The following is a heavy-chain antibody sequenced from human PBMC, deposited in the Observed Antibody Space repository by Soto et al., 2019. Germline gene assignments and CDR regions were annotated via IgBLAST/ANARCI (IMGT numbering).Heavy chain of an antibody. CDR1: GLTFSSYA. Sequence: GGSLRLSCAASGLTFSSYAMSWVRQAPDKGQEWVSAISGSGGSTYYADSVKGRFTISRDNSKNSLYLQMNSLRAEDTAVYYCARDLLNWNDNGAFDIWGQGTMVTVSS. D-gene: IGHD1-1*01. CDR3: ARDLLNWNDNGAFDI. CDR2: ISGSGGST. V-gene: IGHV3-23*01. J-gene: IGHJ3*02.